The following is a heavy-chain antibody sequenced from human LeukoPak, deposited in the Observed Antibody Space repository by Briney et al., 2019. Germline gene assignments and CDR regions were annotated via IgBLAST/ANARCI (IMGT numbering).Heavy chain of an antibody. Sequence: GASVKVSCKASGYTFTSYDINWVRQATGQGLEWXXXXXPNSGNTGYAQKFQGRVTMTRNTSISTAYMELSSLRSEDTAVYYCARGQFLEWLLPGDYYYGMDVWGQGTTVTVSS. CDR2: XXPNSGNT. J-gene: IGHJ6*02. D-gene: IGHD3-3*01. V-gene: IGHV1-8*01. CDR3: ARGQFLEWLLPGDYYYGMDV. CDR1: GYTFTSYD.